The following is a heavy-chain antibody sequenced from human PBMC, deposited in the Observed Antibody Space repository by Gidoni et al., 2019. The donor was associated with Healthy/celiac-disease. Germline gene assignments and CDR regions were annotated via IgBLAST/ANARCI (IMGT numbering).Heavy chain of an antibody. J-gene: IGHJ2*01. Sequence: QVQLQESGPGLVKPSETLSLTCTVSGGSISSYYWSWIRPPPGKGLEWVGYIYYSGSTNYNPSLKSRVTISVDTSKNQFSLKLSSVTAADTAVYYCARGTYCTNGVCSNYWYFDLWGRGTLVTVSS. CDR1: GGSISSYY. CDR2: IYYSGST. V-gene: IGHV4-59*01. CDR3: ARGTYCTNGVCSNYWYFDL. D-gene: IGHD2-8*01.